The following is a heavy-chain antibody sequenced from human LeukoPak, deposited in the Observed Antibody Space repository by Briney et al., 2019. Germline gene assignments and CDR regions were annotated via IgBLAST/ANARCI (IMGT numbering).Heavy chain of an antibody. Sequence: PGGSLRLSCAASGFTVSSNYMSWVRQAPGKGLEWVSVIYSGGSTYYADSVKGRFTISRDNAKNSLYLQMNSLRAEDTAVYSCARQPYYYDSSAKNWFDPWGQGTLVTVSS. D-gene: IGHD3-22*01. CDR2: IYSGGST. CDR1: GFTVSSNY. J-gene: IGHJ5*02. V-gene: IGHV3-66*04. CDR3: ARQPYYYDSSAKNWFDP.